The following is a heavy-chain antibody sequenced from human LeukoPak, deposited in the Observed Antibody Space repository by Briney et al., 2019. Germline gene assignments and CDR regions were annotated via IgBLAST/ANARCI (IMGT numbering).Heavy chain of an antibody. CDR3: ARGKTGSHGDY. V-gene: IGHV4-59*01. CDR1: GGSISSYY. D-gene: IGHD1-26*01. CDR2: IYYSGST. J-gene: IGHJ4*02. Sequence: SETLSLTCTVSGGSISSYYWSWIAQSPGKGLEWIGYIYYSGSTNYNPSLKSRVTISVDTSKNQFSLKLTSVTASDTAVYYCARGKTGSHGDYWGQGTLVTVSS.